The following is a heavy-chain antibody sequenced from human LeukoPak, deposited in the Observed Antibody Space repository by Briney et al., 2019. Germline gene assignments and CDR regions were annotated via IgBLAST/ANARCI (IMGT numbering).Heavy chain of an antibody. D-gene: IGHD3-3*01. CDR2: IYTGGST. CDR1: GGSISSGSYY. J-gene: IGHJ6*03. V-gene: IGHV4-61*09. CDR3: ARVPPRDFWSGYLGGPPENYYYYMDV. Sequence: SQTLSLTCTVSGGSISSGSYYWSWIRQPAGKGLEWIGHIYTGGSTNYNPSLKSRVTISVDTSKNQFSLKLSSVTAADTAVYYCARVPPRDFWSGYLGGPPENYYYYMDVWGKGTTVTVSS.